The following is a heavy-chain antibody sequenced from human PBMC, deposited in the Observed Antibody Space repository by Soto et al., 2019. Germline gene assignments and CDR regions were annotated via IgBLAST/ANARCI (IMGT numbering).Heavy chain of an antibody. V-gene: IGHV4-30-4*01. CDR1: GGSISSGDYY. CDR3: ASQTGDYWYFDL. D-gene: IGHD1-1*01. J-gene: IGHJ2*01. CDR2: IYYSGST. Sequence: SETLSLTCTVSGGSISSGDYYWSWIRQPPGKGLEWIGYIYYSGSTYYNPSLKSRVTISVDTSKNQFSLKLSSVTAADTAVYYCASQTGDYWYFDLWGRGTLVTVSS.